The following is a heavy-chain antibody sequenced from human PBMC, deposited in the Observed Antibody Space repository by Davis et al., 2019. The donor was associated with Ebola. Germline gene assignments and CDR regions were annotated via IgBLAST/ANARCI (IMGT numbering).Heavy chain of an antibody. J-gene: IGHJ6*02. V-gene: IGHV3-74*01. CDR1: AFTFSSYW. CDR3: ARDKTGYIISRYKAGYGMDV. Sequence: GESLKISCAASAFTFSSYWMHWVRQAPGKGLLWFSRINSDGSSTSYADSVKGRFTISRDNAKNTLYLQMNSLRAEDTAVYYCARDKTGYIISRYKAGYGMDVWGQGTTVTVSS. D-gene: IGHD6-13*01. CDR2: INSDGSST.